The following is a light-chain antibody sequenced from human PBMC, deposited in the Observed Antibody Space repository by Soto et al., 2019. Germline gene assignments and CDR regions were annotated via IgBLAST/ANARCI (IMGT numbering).Light chain of an antibody. CDR1: QSVSSSY. J-gene: IGKJ1*01. CDR3: QQYGSSPVT. Sequence: EIVLTQSPGTLSLSPGERATLSCRAGQSVSSSYLAWYQRKPGQAPRLLIYGASSRATGIPDRFSGSGSGTDFTLSISRLEPEDFAVYYCQQYGSSPVTFGQGTKVEIK. CDR2: GAS. V-gene: IGKV3-20*01.